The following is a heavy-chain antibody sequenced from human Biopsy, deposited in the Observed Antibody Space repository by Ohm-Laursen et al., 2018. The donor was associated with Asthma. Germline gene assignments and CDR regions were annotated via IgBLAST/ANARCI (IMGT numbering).Heavy chain of an antibody. D-gene: IGHD2-15*01. V-gene: IGHV3-30*03. J-gene: IGHJ3*02. Sequence: SLRLSCAASGFAFSSYDMHWVRRAPGKGLEWVALISYDGYNKYYIDSVKGRFTISRDNSENTMYLQMNSLRAEDTAVYYCARGFICRGDHCPGPSAFDMWGQGAMVTVSS. CDR3: ARGFICRGDHCPGPSAFDM. CDR1: GFAFSSYD. CDR2: ISYDGYNK.